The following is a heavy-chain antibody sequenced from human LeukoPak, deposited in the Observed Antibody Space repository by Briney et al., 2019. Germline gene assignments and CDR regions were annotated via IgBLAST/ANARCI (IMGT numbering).Heavy chain of an antibody. V-gene: IGHV3-30*03. D-gene: IGHD3-10*01. Sequence: GGSLRLSCAASGFTFRSHGMHWVRQAPGKGLEWAAVISYDGSMKDYADSVKGRFTISRDSSKNTVYLQMNSLRTEDTAFYYWARDLSGSYSVDYWGQGTLVTVSS. J-gene: IGHJ4*02. CDR3: ARDLSGSYSVDY. CDR1: GFTFRSHG. CDR2: ISYDGSMK.